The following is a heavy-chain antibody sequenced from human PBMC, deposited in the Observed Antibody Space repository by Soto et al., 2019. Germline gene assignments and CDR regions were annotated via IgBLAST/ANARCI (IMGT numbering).Heavy chain of an antibody. V-gene: IGHV3-21*01. J-gene: IGHJ5*02. D-gene: IGHD6-19*01. CDR2: ISSSSAYI. Sequence: PGGSLRLSCAATGLTFSTYNMNWVRQAPGKGLEWVSSISSSSAYIYYADSVKGRFTISRDNAKNLLFLQMNSLRAEDTAVYYCARDGGSGLSWFDPWGQGTQVTVSS. CDR3: ARDGGSGLSWFDP. CDR1: GLTFSTYN.